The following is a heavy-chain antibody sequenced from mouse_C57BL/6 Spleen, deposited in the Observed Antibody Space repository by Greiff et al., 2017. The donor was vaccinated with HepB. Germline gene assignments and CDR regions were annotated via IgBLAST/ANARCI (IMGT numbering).Heavy chain of an antibody. J-gene: IGHJ4*01. D-gene: IGHD1-1*01. V-gene: IGHV5-15*01. CDR3: ARTPYYGSSYDAMDY. CDR2: ISNLAYSI. Sequence: EVKLMESGGGLVQPGGSLKLSCAASGFTFSDYGMAWVRQAPRKGPEWVAFISNLAYSIYYADTVTGRFTISRENAKNTLYLEMSSLRSEDTAMYYCARTPYYGSSYDAMDYWGQGTSVTVSS. CDR1: GFTFSDYG.